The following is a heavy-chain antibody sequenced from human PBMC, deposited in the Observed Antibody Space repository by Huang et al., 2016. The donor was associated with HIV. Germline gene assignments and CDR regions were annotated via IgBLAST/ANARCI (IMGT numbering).Heavy chain of an antibody. J-gene: IGHJ4*02. CDR3: ARDLPGGITGVTVGLDY. V-gene: IGHV3-48*01. CDR1: GFTFYTYS. Sequence: EVQLVESGGGVVQPGGSLRLSCVASGFTFYTYSVNWARQGPGKGLEWRSYISSSDSTIYYADSVKGRFTISRDNAKNSLYLQMNSLRAEDTAVYYCARDLPGGITGVTVGLDYWGQGTLVSVSS. CDR2: ISSSDSTI. D-gene: IGHD1-20*01.